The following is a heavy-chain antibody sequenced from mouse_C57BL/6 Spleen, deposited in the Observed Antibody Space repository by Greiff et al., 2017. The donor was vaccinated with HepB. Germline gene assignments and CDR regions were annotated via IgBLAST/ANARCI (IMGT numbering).Heavy chain of an antibody. D-gene: IGHD1-1*01. CDR3: ALYGSREPDY. Sequence: EVQLQQSGPELVKPGASVKISCKASGYTFTDYYMNWVKQSHGKSLEWIGDINPNNGGTSYNQKFKGKATLTVDKSSSTAYMELRSLTSEDSAVYYCALYGSREPDYWGQGTTLTVSS. V-gene: IGHV1-26*01. CDR1: GYTFTDYY. CDR2: INPNNGGT. J-gene: IGHJ2*01.